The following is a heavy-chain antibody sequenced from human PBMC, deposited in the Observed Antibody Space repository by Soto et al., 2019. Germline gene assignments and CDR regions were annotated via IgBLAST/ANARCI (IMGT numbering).Heavy chain of an antibody. V-gene: IGHV3-23*01. CDR2: ISGSGGRT. Sequence: GGSLRLSCAASGFTFRSYAMSWVRQSSGKGLEWVSGISGSGGRTYYADSVKGRFTLSRDNYKKTLYLQMKSLRAEDTAVYDCAKVYYDILTSPYWGQGTLVTVSS. D-gene: IGHD3-9*01. CDR3: AKVYYDILTSPY. J-gene: IGHJ4*02. CDR1: GFTFRSYA.